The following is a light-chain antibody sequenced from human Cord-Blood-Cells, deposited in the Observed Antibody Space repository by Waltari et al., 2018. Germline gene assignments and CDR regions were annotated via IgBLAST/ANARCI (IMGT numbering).Light chain of an antibody. CDR3: CSYAGSRTWV. V-gene: IGLV2-23*01. CDR1: NIHLLRLHL. J-gene: IGLJ3*02. Sequence: SALPHPSSVFRPPQQPLTHSRHGTNIHLLRLHLVSWYLPHPRKAPKLMIYEASKRPSGVSNRFSGSKSGNTASLTISGLQAEDEADYYCCSYAGSRTWVFGGGTKLTVL. CDR2: EAS.